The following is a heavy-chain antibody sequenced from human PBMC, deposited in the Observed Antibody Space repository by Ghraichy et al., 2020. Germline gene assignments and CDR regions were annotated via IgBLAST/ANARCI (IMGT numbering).Heavy chain of an antibody. CDR1: GFTFSSYW. D-gene: IGHD3-22*01. Sequence: GGSLRLSCAASGFTFSSYWMSWVRQAPGKGLEWVANIKQDGSEKYYVDSVKGRFTISRDNAKNSLYLQMNSLRAEDTAVYYCARTYYYDSSGYYLPPVFDIWGQGTMVTVSS. CDR2: IKQDGSEK. J-gene: IGHJ3*02. CDR3: ARTYYYDSSGYYLPPVFDI. V-gene: IGHV3-7*01.